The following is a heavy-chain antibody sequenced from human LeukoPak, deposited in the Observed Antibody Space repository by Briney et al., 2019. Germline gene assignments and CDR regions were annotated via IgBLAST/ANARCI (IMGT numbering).Heavy chain of an antibody. CDR2: IYHSGST. D-gene: IGHD3-22*01. V-gene: IGHV4-30-2*01. CDR1: GGSISSGGYY. Sequence: SETLSLTCTVSGGSISSGGYYWSWIRQLPGKGLEWIGYIYHSGSTYYNPSLKSRVTISVDRSKNQFSLKLSSVTAADTAVYYCAREYYCDSSGLDYWGQGTLVTVSS. J-gene: IGHJ4*02. CDR3: AREYYCDSSGLDY.